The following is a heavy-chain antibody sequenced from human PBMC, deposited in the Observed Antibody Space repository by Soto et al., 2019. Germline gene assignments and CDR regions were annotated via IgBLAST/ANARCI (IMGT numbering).Heavy chain of an antibody. CDR3: AKTGSNIVVVVAATRGKNWFDP. J-gene: IGHJ5*02. CDR1: GFTFSSYA. CDR2: ISGSGGST. V-gene: IGHV3-23*01. D-gene: IGHD2-15*01. Sequence: GGSLRLSCAASGFTFSSYAMSWVRQAPGKGLEWVSAISGSGGSTYCADSVKGRFTISRDNSKNTLYLQMNSLRAEDTAVYYCAKTGSNIVVVVAATRGKNWFDPWGQGTLVTVSS.